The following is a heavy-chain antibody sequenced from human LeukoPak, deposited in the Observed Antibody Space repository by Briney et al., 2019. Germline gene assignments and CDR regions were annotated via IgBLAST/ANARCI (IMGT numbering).Heavy chain of an antibody. J-gene: IGHJ4*02. CDR2: IIPIFGTA. D-gene: IGHD3-22*01. CDR3: ASSSTYYYDTSGYYFDY. Sequence: ASVKVSCQASGGTFSSYAISWVRQAPGQGLEWMGGIIPIFGTANYAQKFQGRVTITADESTSTAYMELSSLRSEDTAVYYCASSSTYYYDTSGYYFDYWGQGTLVTVSS. V-gene: IGHV1-69*13. CDR1: GGTFSSYA.